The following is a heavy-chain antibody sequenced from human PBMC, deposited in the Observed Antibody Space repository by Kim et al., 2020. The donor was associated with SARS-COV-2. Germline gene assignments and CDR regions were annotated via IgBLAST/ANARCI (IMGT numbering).Heavy chain of an antibody. V-gene: IGHV4-34*01. Sequence: TNHNPSLKSRVTLSVDTSKNQFSLKLSSVTAADTAVYYCARYSGSYYFDYWGQGTLVTVSS. CDR2: T. D-gene: IGHD1-26*01. CDR3: ARYSGSYYFDY. J-gene: IGHJ4*02.